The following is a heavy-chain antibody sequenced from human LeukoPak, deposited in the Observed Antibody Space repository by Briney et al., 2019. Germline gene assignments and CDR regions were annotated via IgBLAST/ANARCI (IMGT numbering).Heavy chain of an antibody. V-gene: IGHV1-2*02. J-gene: IGHJ4*02. CDR3: ARGSRIAAAGTDY. D-gene: IGHD6-13*01. CDR2: INPNSGGT. CDR1: GYTFTGYY. Sequence: ASVKVSCKASGYTFTGYYMHWVRQAPGQGPEWMGWINPNSGGTNYAQKFQGRVTMTRDTSISTAYMELSRLRSDDTAVYYCARGSRIAAAGTDYWGQGTLVTVSS.